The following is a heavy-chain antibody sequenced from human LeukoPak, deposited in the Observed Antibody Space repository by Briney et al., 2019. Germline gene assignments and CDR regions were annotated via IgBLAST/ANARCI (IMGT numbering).Heavy chain of an antibody. Sequence: SETLSLTCTVSGGSISSYYWSWIRQPPGKGLEWIGYIYYSGSTNYNPSLKSRVTISVDTSKNQFSLKLRSVTAADTAVYYCATRSGGSAGNSDYWGQGTLVTVSS. CDR2: IYYSGST. CDR3: ATRSGGSAGNSDY. J-gene: IGHJ4*02. V-gene: IGHV4-59*01. CDR1: GGSISSYY. D-gene: IGHD6-19*01.